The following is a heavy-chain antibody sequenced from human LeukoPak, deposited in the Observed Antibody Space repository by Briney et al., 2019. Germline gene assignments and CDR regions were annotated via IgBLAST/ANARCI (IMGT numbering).Heavy chain of an antibody. CDR1: GGSISSSRDY. CDR3: ARDQGRPYYYYYMDV. CDR2: IYYSGST. V-gene: IGHV4-39*02. Sequence: SKTLSLTCTVSGGSISSSRDYWGWIRQPPGKGLEWIGSIYYSGSTYYNPSLKSRVTISVDTSKNQFSLKLSSVTAADTAVYYCARDQGRPYYYYYMDVWGKGTTVTVSS. J-gene: IGHJ6*03.